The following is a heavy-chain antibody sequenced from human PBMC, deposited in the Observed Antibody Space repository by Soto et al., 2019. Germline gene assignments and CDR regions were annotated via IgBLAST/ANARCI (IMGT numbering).Heavy chain of an antibody. CDR2: TYEKGNT. CDR1: GNSFSSYK. Sequence: PSETLSLTCTVSGNSFSSYKWAWLRHPPGEGLKWNGYTYEKGNTNYKPTIANRVTISIDTSKKQFSLKMTSVSAADTAVYYCAREWSAFDFWGQGTVVS. J-gene: IGHJ3*01. V-gene: IGHV4-59*01. CDR3: AREWSAFDF. D-gene: IGHD2-15*01.